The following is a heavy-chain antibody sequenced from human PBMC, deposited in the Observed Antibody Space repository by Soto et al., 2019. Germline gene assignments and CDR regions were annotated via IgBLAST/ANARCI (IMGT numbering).Heavy chain of an antibody. Sequence: GGSLRLSCAASGFTFSSYWMSWVRQAPGKGLEWVANIKQDGSEKYYVDSVKGRFTISRDNAKNSLYLQMNSLRAEDTAVYYCARDRGGEQWLVFLGAYMDVWGKGTTVTVSS. D-gene: IGHD6-19*01. CDR1: GFTFSSYW. V-gene: IGHV3-7*01. J-gene: IGHJ6*03. CDR2: IKQDGSEK. CDR3: ARDRGGEQWLVFLGAYMDV.